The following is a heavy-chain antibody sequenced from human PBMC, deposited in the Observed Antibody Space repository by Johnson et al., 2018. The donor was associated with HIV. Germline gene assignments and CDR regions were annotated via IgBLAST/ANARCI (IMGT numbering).Heavy chain of an antibody. D-gene: IGHD3-10*01. CDR2: IYSGGDT. V-gene: IGHV3-66*01. CDR3: ARAPGFSRAFDI. CDR1: GFTVSSNY. Sequence: VQLVESGGGLVQPGGSLRLSCAASGFTVSSNYITWVRQAPGKGLEWISVIYSGGDTYYADSVKGRFTISRDDSKNTLYLQMNRLTAEDTAVYYCARAPGFSRAFDIWGQGTMVTVSS. J-gene: IGHJ3*02.